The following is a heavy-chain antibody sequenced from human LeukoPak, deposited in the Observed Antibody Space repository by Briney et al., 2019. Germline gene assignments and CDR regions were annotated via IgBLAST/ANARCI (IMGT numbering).Heavy chain of an antibody. D-gene: IGHD2-2*01. CDR1: GFTFSSYW. J-gene: IGHJ5*02. Sequence: PGGSLRLSCAASGFTFSSYWMHWVRQAPGKGLVWVSRINSDGSSTSYADSVKGRFTISRDNAKNTLYLQMNSLRAEDTAVYYCASHYESDIVVDWFDPWGQGTLVTVSS. CDR3: ASHYESDIVVDWFDP. CDR2: INSDGSST. V-gene: IGHV3-74*01.